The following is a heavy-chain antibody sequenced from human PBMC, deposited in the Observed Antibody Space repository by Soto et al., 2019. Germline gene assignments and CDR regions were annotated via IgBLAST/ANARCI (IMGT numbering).Heavy chain of an antibody. CDR2: ISQSGNT. CDR3: ARAPKVSGSSQTRPDF. CDR1: SGSFSGYY. V-gene: IGHV4-34*01. J-gene: IGHJ4*02. Sequence: XGTLSLTCSIYSGSFSGYYWSGIRQPPGKGLEWIGEISQSGNTNYSPSLKSRVSISIDTSKKQFSLNLASVSAADTAVYYCARAPKVSGSSQTRPDFWGQGTLVTVSS. D-gene: IGHD6-6*01.